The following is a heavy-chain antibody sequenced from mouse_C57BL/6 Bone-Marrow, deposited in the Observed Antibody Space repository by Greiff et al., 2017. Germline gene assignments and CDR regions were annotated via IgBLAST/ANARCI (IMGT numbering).Heavy chain of an antibody. V-gene: IGHV7-3*01. CDR1: GFTFTDYY. J-gene: IGHJ3*01. D-gene: IGHD1-1*01. CDR2: IRNKANGYTT. CDR3: ARSYGSSYDAY. Sequence: DVKLVESGGGLVQPGGSLSLSCAASGFTFTDYYMSWVRQPPGKALEWLGFIRNKANGYTTEYSASVKGRFTISRDNSQSFLYLQMNALRAEDSATYYCARSYGSSYDAYWGQGTLVTVSA.